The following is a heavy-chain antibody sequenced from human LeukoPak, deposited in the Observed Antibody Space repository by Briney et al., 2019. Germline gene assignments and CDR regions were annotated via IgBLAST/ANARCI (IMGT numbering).Heavy chain of an antibody. CDR1: GYTFTNYF. CDR3: ARGGIDSWYPLDY. CDR2: INTSGGST. J-gene: IGHJ4*02. D-gene: IGHD6-13*01. V-gene: IGHV1-46*01. Sequence: ASVKVSCKASGYTFTNYFLHWVRQAPGQGLEWMGVINTSGGSTSYPQKFQGRITMTTGTSTTTVSMELSRLTSEDTALYYCARGGIDSWYPLDYWGQGTLVTVSS.